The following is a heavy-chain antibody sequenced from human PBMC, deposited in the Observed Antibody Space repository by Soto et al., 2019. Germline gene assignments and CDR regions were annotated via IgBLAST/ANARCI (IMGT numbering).Heavy chain of an antibody. Sequence: PSETLSLTCVVSGGSISSSKWWSWVRQPPGKGLEWIGQIYHSGSTNYNPSLKSRVTISVDKSKNQLSLNLSSVTAADTAVYYCARATTYAGCDYWGQGTLVTVSS. CDR1: GGSISSSKW. J-gene: IGHJ4*02. CDR2: IYHSGST. CDR3: ARATTYAGCDY. V-gene: IGHV4-4*02. D-gene: IGHD2-8*01.